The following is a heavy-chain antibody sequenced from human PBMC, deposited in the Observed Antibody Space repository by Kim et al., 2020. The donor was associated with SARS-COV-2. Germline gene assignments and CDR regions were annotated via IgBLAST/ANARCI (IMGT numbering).Heavy chain of an antibody. J-gene: IGHJ4*02. Sequence: TYYADTVKGQFTISRDNSKHTLYLQMNSLRAEDPAVYYCARDPGPEVDYWGQGTLVTVSS. CDR3: ARDPGPEVDY. V-gene: IGHV3-53*01. CDR2: T.